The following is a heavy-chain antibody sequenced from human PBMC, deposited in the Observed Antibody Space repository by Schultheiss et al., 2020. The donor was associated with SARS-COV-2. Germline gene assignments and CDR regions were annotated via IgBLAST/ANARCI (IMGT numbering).Heavy chain of an antibody. CDR2: TGSGGET. CDR1: GFTFSTYG. V-gene: IGHV3-NL1*01. Sequence: GGSLRLSCAASGFTFSTYGIHWVRQGRGRGLEWVSGTGSGGETHYADSVKGRFTISRDNSKNTLYLQMNSLRAEDTAVYYCARRDFWSGYVDYWGQGTLVTVSS. CDR3: ARRDFWSGYVDY. J-gene: IGHJ4*02. D-gene: IGHD3-3*01.